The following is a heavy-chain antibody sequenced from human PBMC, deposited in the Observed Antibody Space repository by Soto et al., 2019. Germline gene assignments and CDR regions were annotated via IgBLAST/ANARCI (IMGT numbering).Heavy chain of an antibody. D-gene: IGHD3-3*01. CDR1: GYSFTAYG. J-gene: IGHJ6*02. V-gene: IGHV1-18*01. CDR2: ISCYNGKT. CDR3: ARDATPPELRCLEGHNYDSNGMNV. Sequence: QVQVVQSGDEVKETGASVRVSCKTSGYSFTAYGISWVRQAPGQGLEWMGWISCYNGKTKYAQKVQGRVTMTTDTSTNKAYMEERSLTSDDTAIYYCARDATPPELRCLEGHNYDSNGMNVWGQVTTVTVSS.